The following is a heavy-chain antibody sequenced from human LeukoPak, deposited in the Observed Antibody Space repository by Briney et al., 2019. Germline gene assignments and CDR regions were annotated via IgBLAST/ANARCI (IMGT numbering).Heavy chain of an antibody. J-gene: IGHJ4*02. CDR3: ARDPTTGYTSSWSHFDY. Sequence: GGSLRLSSAASGFTVNSNYMSWVRQAPGKGLEWVSVIFSGGSTYYSDSVKGRFTISRDNSKNTLYLQMIFLRAEDTGVYYCARDPTTGYTSSWSHFDYWGQGTLVTVSS. D-gene: IGHD6-13*01. V-gene: IGHV3-66*01. CDR1: GFTVNSNY. CDR2: IFSGGST.